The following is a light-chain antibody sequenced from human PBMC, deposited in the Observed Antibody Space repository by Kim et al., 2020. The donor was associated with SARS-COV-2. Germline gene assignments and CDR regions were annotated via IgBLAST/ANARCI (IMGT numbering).Light chain of an antibody. CDR2: DAS. V-gene: IGKV3-11*01. CDR3: HQRSNGHLT. CDR1: QSVSSY. J-gene: IGKJ4*01. Sequence: EIVLTQSPATLSLSPGERATLSCRASQSVSSYLAWYQQKPGQAPRLLIYDASNRATGIPGRFSGSGSGTDFTLTISSLEPEDFALYYWHQRSNGHLTFGGGTKVDIK.